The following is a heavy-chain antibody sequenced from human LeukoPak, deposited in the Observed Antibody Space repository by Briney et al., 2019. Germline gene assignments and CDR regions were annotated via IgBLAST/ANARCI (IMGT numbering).Heavy chain of an antibody. Sequence: PGGPLRFSCAASGFTFSSYSMNWFRQAPGKGLEGVSSISSGGDYVFYADSVKGRIAISRDNANYSVFLQMNSLRAEDTAVYYCARDSGYDSSYFDYWGQETLVTVSS. CDR3: ARDSGYDSSYFDY. CDR2: ISSGGDYV. CDR1: GFTFSSYS. J-gene: IGHJ4*02. D-gene: IGHD5-12*01. V-gene: IGHV3-21*01.